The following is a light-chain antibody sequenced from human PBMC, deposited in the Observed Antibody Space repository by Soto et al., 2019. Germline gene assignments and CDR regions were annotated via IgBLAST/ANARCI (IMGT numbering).Light chain of an antibody. Sequence: QSVLTQPPSVSAAPGQKVTISCSGSSSNIGDNYVSWYQQLPGTAPKLLIYDNNKRPSEIPDRFSGSKSGTSATLGITGLQTGDEAAYYRGQWASSLSLSLFRTGTRSPS. CDR2: DNN. J-gene: IGLJ1*01. CDR3: GQWASSLSLSL. CDR1: SSNIGDNY. V-gene: IGLV1-51*01.